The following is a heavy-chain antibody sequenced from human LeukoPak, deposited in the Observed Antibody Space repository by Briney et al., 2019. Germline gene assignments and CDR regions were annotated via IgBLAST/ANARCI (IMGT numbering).Heavy chain of an antibody. J-gene: IGHJ4*02. CDR1: GGSFSGYY. CDR3: ARVNYYGIY. D-gene: IGHD3-10*01. CDR2: INHSGST. V-gene: IGHV4-34*01. Sequence: SETLSLTCAVYGGSFSGYYWSWIRQPPGKGLEWIGEINHSGSTNYNPSLKSRVSISVDTSKNQFSLKLSSVTAADTAVYYCARVNYYGIYWGQGTLVTVSS.